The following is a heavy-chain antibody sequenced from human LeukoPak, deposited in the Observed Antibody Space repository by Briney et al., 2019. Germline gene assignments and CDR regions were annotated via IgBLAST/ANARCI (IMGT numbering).Heavy chain of an antibody. J-gene: IGHJ4*02. CDR3: AKGSGWALDY. Sequence: GGSLRLSCAASGFNFDEYAMRWVRQVPGKGLEWVSLISGDGGYTYYADSAKGRFTISRDNSKNSLYLEMNSLRTEDTALYYCAKGSGWALDYWGQGTLVTVSS. CDR1: GFNFDEYA. V-gene: IGHV3-43*02. CDR2: ISGDGGYT. D-gene: IGHD6-19*01.